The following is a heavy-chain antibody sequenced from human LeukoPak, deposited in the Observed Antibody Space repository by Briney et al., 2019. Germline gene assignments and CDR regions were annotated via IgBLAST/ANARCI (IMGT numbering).Heavy chain of an antibody. J-gene: IGHJ4*02. V-gene: IGHV3-48*01. CDR2: ISSSSSTI. CDR3: ANTYDILTGYWYYFDY. CDR1: GFTFSSYS. D-gene: IGHD3-9*01. Sequence: GGSLRLSCAASGFTFSSYSMNWVRQAPGKGLEWVSYISSSSSTIYYADSVKGRFTISRDNSKNTLYLQMNSLRAEDTAVYYCANTYDILTGYWYYFDYWGQGTLVTVSS.